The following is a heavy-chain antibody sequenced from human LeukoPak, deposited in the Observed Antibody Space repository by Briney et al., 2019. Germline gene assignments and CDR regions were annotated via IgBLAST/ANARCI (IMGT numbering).Heavy chain of an antibody. CDR2: IRYDASHE. J-gene: IGHJ4*02. V-gene: IGHV3-30*02. D-gene: IGHD1-26*01. CDR1: GFTFSSFG. CDR3: AKDWGGSGSYYFDY. Sequence: GGSLRLSCAASGFTFSSFGMYWVRQAPGKGLEWVAFIRYDASHEFYADSVKGRFTISRDNSKNTLYLQMNSLRAEDTAVYYCAKDWGGSGSYYFDYWGQGTLVTVSS.